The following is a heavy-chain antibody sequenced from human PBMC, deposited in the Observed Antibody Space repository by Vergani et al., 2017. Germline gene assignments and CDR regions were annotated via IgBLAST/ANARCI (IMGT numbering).Heavy chain of an antibody. J-gene: IGHJ5*02. CDR1: GFTFSSYA. V-gene: IGHV3-21*01. CDR3: ARDGATNWFDP. Sequence: VQLVESGGGVVQPGRSLRLSCAASGFTFSSYAMHWVRQAPGKGLEWVSSISSSSSYIYYADSVKGRFTISRDNAKNSLYLQMNSLRAEDTAVYYCARDGATNWFDPWGQGTLVTVSS. CDR2: ISSSSSYI.